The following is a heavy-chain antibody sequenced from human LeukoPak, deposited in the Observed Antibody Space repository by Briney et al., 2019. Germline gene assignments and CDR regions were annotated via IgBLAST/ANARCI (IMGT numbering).Heavy chain of an antibody. CDR3: ARSGSRLNWFDP. V-gene: IGHV1-2*02. CDR1: GYTFTGYY. Sequence: ASVKVSCKASGYTFTGYYMHWVRQAPGQGLEWMGWLNPNSGGTNYAQKFQGRVTLTRDTSITTAYMELSRLRSDDTAVYYCARSGSRLNWFDPWGQGTLVTVSS. J-gene: IGHJ5*02. CDR2: LNPNSGGT. D-gene: IGHD3-10*01.